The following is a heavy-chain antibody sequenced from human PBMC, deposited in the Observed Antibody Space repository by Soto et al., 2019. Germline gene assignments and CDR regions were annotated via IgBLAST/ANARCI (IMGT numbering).Heavy chain of an antibody. CDR1: GFTFSSYA. CDR2: ISGSGGST. J-gene: IGHJ4*02. V-gene: IGHV3-23*01. D-gene: IGHD2-2*01. Sequence: EVQLLESGGGLVQPGGSLRLSCAASGFTFSSYAMSWVRQAPGKGLEWVSAISGSGGSTFYAGSVKGRFTISRDNSKTTVDLQMNSLGAEDTAVYYCAKGRGYCSSTSCYVASDYWGQGTLVTVSS. CDR3: AKGRGYCSSTSCYVASDY.